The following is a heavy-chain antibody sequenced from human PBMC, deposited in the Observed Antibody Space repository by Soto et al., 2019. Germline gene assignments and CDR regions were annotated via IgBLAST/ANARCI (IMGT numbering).Heavy chain of an antibody. J-gene: IGHJ6*02. Sequence: RASVKVSCKASGYTFTSYYMHWVRQAPGQGLEWMGIINPSGGSTSYAQKFQGRVTMTRDTSTSTVYMELSSLRSEDTAVYYCAREEIVVVITQAYGMDVWGQGTTVTVSS. D-gene: IGHD3-22*01. CDR1: GYTFTSYY. CDR3: AREEIVVVITQAYGMDV. CDR2: INPSGGST. V-gene: IGHV1-46*01.